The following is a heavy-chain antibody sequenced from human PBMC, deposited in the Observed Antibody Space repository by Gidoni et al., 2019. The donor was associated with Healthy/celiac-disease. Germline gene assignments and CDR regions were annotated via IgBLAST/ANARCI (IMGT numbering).Heavy chain of an antibody. CDR2: ISGSGGST. CDR3: AKDIPDYYYDSSGYYPFDY. V-gene: IGHV3-23*01. D-gene: IGHD3-22*01. CDR1: GFTFSSYA. Sequence: EVQLLESGGGLVQPGGSLRLSCAASGFTFSSYAMRWVRQAPGKGLEWVSAISGSGGSTYYADSVKGRFTISRDNSKNTLYLQMNSLRAEDTAVYYCAKDIPDYYYDSSGYYPFDYWGQGTLVTVSS. J-gene: IGHJ4*02.